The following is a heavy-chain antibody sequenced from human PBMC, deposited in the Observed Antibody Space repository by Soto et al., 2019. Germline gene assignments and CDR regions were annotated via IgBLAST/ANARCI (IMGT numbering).Heavy chain of an antibody. D-gene: IGHD6-19*01. CDR2: IKQDGSEK. V-gene: IGHV3-7*01. J-gene: IGHJ3*02. CDR3: ARDFYAYSSGWYTFDAFDI. CDR1: GFTFSSYW. Sequence: PGGSLRLSCAASGFTFSSYWMSWVRQAPGKGLEWVANIKQDGSEKYYVDSVKGRFTISRDNAKNSLYLQMNSLRAEDTAVYYCARDFYAYSSGWYTFDAFDIWGQGTMVTVSS.